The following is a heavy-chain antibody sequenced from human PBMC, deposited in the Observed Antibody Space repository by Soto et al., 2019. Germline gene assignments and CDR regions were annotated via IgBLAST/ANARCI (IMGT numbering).Heavy chain of an antibody. J-gene: IGHJ6*02. Sequence: SGPTLVNPTQTLTLTCTFSGFSLSTSGMCVSWIRQPPGKALEWLALIDWDDDKYYSTSLKTRLTISKDTSKNQVVLTMTNMDPVDTATYYCARKYSYGTQHYYGMDVWGQGTTVTAP. CDR1: GFSLSTSGMC. V-gene: IGHV2-70*01. D-gene: IGHD5-18*01. CDR2: IDWDDDK. CDR3: ARKYSYGTQHYYGMDV.